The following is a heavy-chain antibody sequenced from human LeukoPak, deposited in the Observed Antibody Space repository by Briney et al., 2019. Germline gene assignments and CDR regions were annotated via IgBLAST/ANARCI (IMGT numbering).Heavy chain of an antibody. D-gene: IGHD3-22*01. J-gene: IGHJ4*02. CDR3: ASQGEYYDRHVDY. V-gene: IGHV3-21*01. CDR2: ISSSSSYI. CDR1: GFTFSSYS. Sequence: PGGSLRLSCAASGFTFSSYSMNWVRQAPGKGLEWVSSISSSSSYIYYADSVKGRFTISRDNAKNSLYLQMNSLRAEDTAVYYCASQGEYYDRHVDYWGQGTLVTVSS.